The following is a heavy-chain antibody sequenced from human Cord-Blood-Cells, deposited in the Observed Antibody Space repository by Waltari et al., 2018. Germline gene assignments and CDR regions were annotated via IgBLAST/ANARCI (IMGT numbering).Heavy chain of an antibody. D-gene: IGHD2-8*01. CDR2: IYYSGST. CDR3: ARDGPKYCTNGVCYAFDI. Sequence: QVQLQESGPGLVKPSETLSLTCTVSGGSISSYYWSWIRQPPGKGLEWIGYIYYSGSTNYNPSLKSRVTRSVDTSKNQFSLKLSSVTAADTAVYYCARDGPKYCTNGVCYAFDIWGQGTMVTVSS. V-gene: IGHV4-59*01. J-gene: IGHJ3*02. CDR1: GGSISSYY.